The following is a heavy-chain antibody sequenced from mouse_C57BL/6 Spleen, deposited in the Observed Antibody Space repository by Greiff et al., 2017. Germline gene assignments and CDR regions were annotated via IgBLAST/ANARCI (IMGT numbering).Heavy chain of an antibody. J-gene: IGHJ3*01. CDR1: GYTFTSYW. Sequence: VQLQQSGAELVMPGASVKLSCKASGYTFTSYWMHWVKQRPGQGLEWIGEIDPSDSYTNYNQKFKGKSTLTVDKSSSTAYMQLSSLTSEDSAVYYCASLYDGAYWGQGTLVTVSA. D-gene: IGHD2-3*01. V-gene: IGHV1-69*01. CDR2: IDPSDSYT. CDR3: ASLYDGAY.